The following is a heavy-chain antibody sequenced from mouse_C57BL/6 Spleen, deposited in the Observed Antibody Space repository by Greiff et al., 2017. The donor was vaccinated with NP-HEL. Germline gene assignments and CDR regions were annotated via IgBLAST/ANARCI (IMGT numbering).Heavy chain of an antibody. J-gene: IGHJ3*01. D-gene: IGHD2-2*01. V-gene: IGHV3-6*01. CDR1: GYSITSGYY. CDR2: ISYDGSN. Sequence: EVQLQQSGPGLVKPSQSLSLTCSVTGYSITSGYYWNWIRQFPGNKLEWMGYISYDGSNNYNPSLKNRISITRDTSKNQFFLKLNSVTTEDTATYYCAREEGYDVAYWGQGTLVTVSA. CDR3: AREEGYDVAY.